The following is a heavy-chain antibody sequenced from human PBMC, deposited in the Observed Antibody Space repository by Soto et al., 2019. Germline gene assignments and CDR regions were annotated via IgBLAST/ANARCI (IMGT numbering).Heavy chain of an antibody. D-gene: IGHD2-15*01. Sequence: QVQLVQSGAEVKKPGSSVKVSCKASGGTFSSNTITWVRQAPGQGLEWMGRIIPILGIANYAQKFQGRVTITADTYTSTAYMELSSLRSEATDVYYCADVVVADTGMDVWGQGTTVTVSS. J-gene: IGHJ6*02. CDR2: IIPILGIA. CDR3: ADVVVADTGMDV. CDR1: GGTFSSNT. V-gene: IGHV1-69*02.